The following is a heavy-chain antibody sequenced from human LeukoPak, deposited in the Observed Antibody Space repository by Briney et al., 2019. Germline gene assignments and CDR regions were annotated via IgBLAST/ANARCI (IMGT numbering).Heavy chain of an antibody. D-gene: IGHD6-13*01. CDR3: ARDGWQQLVDAFDI. CDR1: RNSFDGYY. CDR2: INPSGGST. J-gene: IGHJ3*02. Sequence: ASVKVYCKASRNSFDGYYMHWVRQAPGQGLEWMGIINPSGGSTSYAQKFQGRVTMTRDTSTSTVYMELSSLRSEDTAVYYCARDGWQQLVDAFDIWGQGTMVTVSS. V-gene: IGHV1-46*02.